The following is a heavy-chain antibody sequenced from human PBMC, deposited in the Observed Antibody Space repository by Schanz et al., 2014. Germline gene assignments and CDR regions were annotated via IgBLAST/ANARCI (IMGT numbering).Heavy chain of an antibody. D-gene: IGHD2-2*01. CDR3: AKDSCSSTTCYGYGMDV. Sequence: EVQLLESGGGLVQPGGSLRLSCAASGFTFSSYAMSWVRQAPGKGLEWVSALSGSGGSTYYADSVKGRFTISRDNSKNTLYLQMNSLRAEDTAVYYCAKDSCSSTTCYGYGMDVWGQGSTVTVSS. J-gene: IGHJ6*02. CDR2: LSGSGGST. CDR1: GFTFSSYA. V-gene: IGHV3-23*01.